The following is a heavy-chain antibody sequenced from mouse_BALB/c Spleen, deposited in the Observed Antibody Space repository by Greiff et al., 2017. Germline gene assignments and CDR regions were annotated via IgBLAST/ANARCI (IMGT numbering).Heavy chain of an antibody. Sequence: EVKVVESGGGLVKPGGSLKLSCAASGFTFSSYAMSWVRQSPEKRLEWVAEISSGGSYTYYPDTVTGRFTISRDNAKNTLYLEMSSLRSEDTAMYYCAREPNYYGSSYYYAMDYWGQGTSVTVSS. V-gene: IGHV5-9-4*01. CDR3: AREPNYYGSSYYYAMDY. CDR2: ISSGGSYT. J-gene: IGHJ4*01. CDR1: GFTFSSYA. D-gene: IGHD1-1*01.